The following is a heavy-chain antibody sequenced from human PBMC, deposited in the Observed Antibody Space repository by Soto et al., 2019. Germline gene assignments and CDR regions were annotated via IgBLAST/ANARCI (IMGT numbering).Heavy chain of an antibody. CDR3: ARDQEYGDYVLPREFDY. CDR2: ISSSSSYI. D-gene: IGHD4-17*01. Sequence: EVQLVESGGGLVKPGGSLRLSCAASGFTFSSYSMNWVRQAPGKGLGWVSAISSSSSYIYYAVSVKGRFTISSDNAKNSLYLQMNSLRAEDTAVYYCARDQEYGDYVLPREFDYWGQGTLVTVSS. J-gene: IGHJ4*02. CDR1: GFTFSSYS. V-gene: IGHV3-21*01.